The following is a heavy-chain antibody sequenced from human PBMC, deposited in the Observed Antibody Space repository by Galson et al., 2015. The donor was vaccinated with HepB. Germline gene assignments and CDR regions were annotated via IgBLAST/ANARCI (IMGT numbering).Heavy chain of an antibody. V-gene: IGHV3-23*01. J-gene: IGHJ4*02. CDR1: GFTFSRYA. CDR2: ISGSDGST. Sequence: SLRLSCAASGFTFSRYAMGWVRQAPGKGLEWVSTISGSDGSTHYADSVKGRFTISRDNSKNTLSLQMNSLRAEDTAVYYCAKEVEMSTIYPYYFDYWGQGTLVTVSS. D-gene: IGHD5-24*01. CDR3: AKEVEMSTIYPYYFDY.